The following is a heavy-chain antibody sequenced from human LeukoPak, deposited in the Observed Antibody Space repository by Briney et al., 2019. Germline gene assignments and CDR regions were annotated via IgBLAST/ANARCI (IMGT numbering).Heavy chain of an antibody. Sequence: SQTLSLTCAISGDSVSGNSAAWNWIRQSPSRGLEWLGRTYYRSKWYNDCAVSVKSRITINPDTFKNQFSLQLNSVTPDDTAVYYCARDGYSYGYIPNWFDPWGQGTLVTVSS. CDR3: ARDGYSYGYIPNWFDP. D-gene: IGHD5-18*01. V-gene: IGHV6-1*01. CDR2: TYYRSKWYN. J-gene: IGHJ5*02. CDR1: GDSVSGNSAA.